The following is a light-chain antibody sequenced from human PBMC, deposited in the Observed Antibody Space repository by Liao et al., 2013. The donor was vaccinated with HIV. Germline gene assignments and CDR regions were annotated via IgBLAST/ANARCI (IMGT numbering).Light chain of an antibody. J-gene: IGLJ2*01. CDR3: QVWDDNIRGVV. CDR2: QDS. V-gene: IGLV3-1*01. CDR1: KLGDED. Sequence: SYELTQPPSVSVSPGQTASITCSGDKLGDEDVCWYQQKPGQSPVLVIYQDSRRPSGIPERFSGSNSGDTATLTVEAGEAGDEADYYCQVWDDNIRGVVFGGGTKLTVL.